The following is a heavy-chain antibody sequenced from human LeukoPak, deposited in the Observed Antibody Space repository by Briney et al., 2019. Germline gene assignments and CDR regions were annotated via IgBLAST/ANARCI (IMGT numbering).Heavy chain of an antibody. D-gene: IGHD2-15*01. CDR2: ISYDGSNK. V-gene: IGHV3-30*18. CDR1: GFSFRRHG. CDR3: AKDLDIVVVVAATPFDY. J-gene: IGHJ4*02. Sequence: GGSLRLSCAASGFSFRRHGMHWVRQAPGKGLEWVAVISYDGSNKYYADSVKGRFTISRDNSKNTLYLQMNSLRAEDTAVYYCAKDLDIVVVVAATPFDYWGQGTLVTVSS.